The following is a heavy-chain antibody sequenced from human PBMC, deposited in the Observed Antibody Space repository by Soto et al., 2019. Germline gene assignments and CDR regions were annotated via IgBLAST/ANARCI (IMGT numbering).Heavy chain of an antibody. Sequence: ASVKVSCKASGYTFTSYAMHWVRQAPGQRLEWMGWINAGNGNTKYSQKFQGRVTITRDTSASTAYMELSSLRSEDTAVYYCARGGPRRYDYIWGSQIAYRFFDYWGQGTLVTVSS. CDR3: ARGGPRRYDYIWGSQIAYRFFDY. CDR2: INAGNGNT. CDR1: GYTFTSYA. D-gene: IGHD3-16*01. V-gene: IGHV1-3*01. J-gene: IGHJ4*02.